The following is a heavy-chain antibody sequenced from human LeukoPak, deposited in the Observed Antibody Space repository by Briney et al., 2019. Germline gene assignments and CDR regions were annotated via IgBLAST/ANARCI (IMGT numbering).Heavy chain of an antibody. CDR3: ARYSNYDYYMDV. V-gene: IGHV4-59*01. Sequence: SETLSLTCTVSSGSIRTYSWSWIRQPPGKGLEWIGYIYYSGSTNYNPSLKSRVTISVDTSKNRFSLKLSSVTAADTAMYYCARYSNYDYYMDVWGKGTTVTVSS. CDR1: SGSIRTYS. J-gene: IGHJ6*03. CDR2: IYYSGST. D-gene: IGHD4-11*01.